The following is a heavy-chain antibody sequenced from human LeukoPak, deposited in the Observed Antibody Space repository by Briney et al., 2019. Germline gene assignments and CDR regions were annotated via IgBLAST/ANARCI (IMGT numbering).Heavy chain of an antibody. CDR3: ARDRSTHDY. J-gene: IGHJ4*02. D-gene: IGHD5/OR15-5a*01. CDR2: ISAYNGRT. V-gene: IGHV1-18*01. Sequence: ASVKVSCKASGYTFTNYGISWVRQAPGQGLEWMGWISAYNGRTDYVEKFQGRVTMTTDTSTTTAYMELRSLRPDDTALYYCARDRSTHDYWGQGTLVTVSS. CDR1: GYTFTNYG.